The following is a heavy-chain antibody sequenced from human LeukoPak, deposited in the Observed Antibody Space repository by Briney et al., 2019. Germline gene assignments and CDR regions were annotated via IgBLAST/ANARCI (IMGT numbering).Heavy chain of an antibody. Sequence: SVKVSCKASGRTFSTHAISWVRQAPGQALEWMGGIIPRSGTANYAQKFQGRVTINADEFTSTAYMELSSLTSGDTAVYYCARDPAERLRGATYYYYMDVWGKGTTVTVSS. V-gene: IGHV1-69*01. CDR3: ARDPAERLRGATYYYYMDV. CDR1: GRTFSTHA. J-gene: IGHJ6*03. CDR2: IIPRSGTA. D-gene: IGHD1-1*01.